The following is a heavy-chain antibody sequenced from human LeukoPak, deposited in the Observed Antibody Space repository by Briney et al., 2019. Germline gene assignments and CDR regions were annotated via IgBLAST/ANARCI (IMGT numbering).Heavy chain of an antibody. J-gene: IGHJ4*02. V-gene: IGHV3-23*01. CDR2: IRGSGRTT. Sequence: GGSLRLSCAASGFTFSSYAMYWVRQAPGKGLEWVSVIRGSGRTTYYADSVKGRFTISRNNSKNTLYLQMNSLRAEDTAVYYCARGGGNCLDYWGQGTLVAVSS. CDR3: ARGGGNCLDY. D-gene: IGHD3-16*01. CDR1: GFTFSSYA.